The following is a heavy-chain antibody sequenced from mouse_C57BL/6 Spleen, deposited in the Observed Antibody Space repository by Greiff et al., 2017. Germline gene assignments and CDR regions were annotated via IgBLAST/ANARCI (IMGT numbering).Heavy chain of an antibody. Sequence: EVHLVESGGDLVKPGGSLKLSCAASGFTFSSYGMSWVRQTPDKRLEWVATISSGGSYTYYPDSVKGRFTISRDNAKNTLYLQMSSLKSEDTAMYYCARPTVVAPGYFDVWGTGTTVTVSS. CDR3: ARPTVVAPGYFDV. V-gene: IGHV5-6*01. J-gene: IGHJ1*03. CDR1: GFTFSSYG. D-gene: IGHD1-1*01. CDR2: ISSGGSYT.